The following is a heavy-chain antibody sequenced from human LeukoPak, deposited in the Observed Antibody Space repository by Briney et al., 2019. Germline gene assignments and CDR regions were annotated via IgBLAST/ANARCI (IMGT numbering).Heavy chain of an antibody. V-gene: IGHV3-48*03. Sequence: PGGSLRLSCAGSGFTFSSYGLRWVRQAPGKGLDWVSYISSSGTAIYYADSVKGRFTISRDNARNSLYLQMNSLSGEDTAVYYCAASGVVTGSPHGFVIWGQGTMVTVSS. CDR2: ISSSGTAI. CDR1: GFTFSSYG. J-gene: IGHJ3*02. D-gene: IGHD2-21*02. CDR3: AASGVVTGSPHGFVI.